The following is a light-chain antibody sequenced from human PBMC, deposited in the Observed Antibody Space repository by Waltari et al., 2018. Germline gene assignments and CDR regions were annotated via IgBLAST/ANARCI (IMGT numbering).Light chain of an antibody. CDR1: SNDVGIHNF. J-gene: IGLJ3*02. CDR3: SSYTSNNAV. CDR2: DVS. V-gene: IGLV2-14*03. Sequence: QSALTQPASVSGSPGQSITVSCTGISNDVGIHNFVSWYQHHPGKAPKVVIYDVSYRPSVVSDRFSGSKSGNTASLTISGLQAEDEADYYCSSYTSNNAVFGGGTKLTVL.